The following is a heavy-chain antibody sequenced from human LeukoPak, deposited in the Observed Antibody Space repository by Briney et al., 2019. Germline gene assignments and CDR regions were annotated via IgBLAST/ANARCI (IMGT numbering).Heavy chain of an antibody. CDR2: INAGNGNT. D-gene: IGHD3-22*01. CDR1: GYTFTSYA. CDR3: ARPYYDSREYYFDY. V-gene: IGHV1-3*01. J-gene: IGHJ4*02. Sequence: ASVKVSCKASGYTFTSYAMHWVRQAPGQRLEWMGWINAGNGNTKYSQKLQGRVTMTTDTSTSTAYMELRSLRSDDTAVYYCARPYYDSREYYFDYWGQGTLVTVSS.